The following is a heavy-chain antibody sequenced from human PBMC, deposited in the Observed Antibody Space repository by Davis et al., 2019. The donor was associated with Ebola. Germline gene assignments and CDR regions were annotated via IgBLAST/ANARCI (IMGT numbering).Heavy chain of an antibody. J-gene: IGHJ4*02. CDR1: GFTFSSYE. D-gene: IGHD2-21*01. Sequence: GESLKISCAASGFTFSSYEMNWVRQAPGKGLEWVSYIDSSGGSIYYADSVKGRFTTSRDNAKSSLYLQMNSLTVEETAVYYCARETAHCGGDCHDYWGQGTLVTVSS. CDR2: IDSSGGSI. CDR3: ARETAHCGGDCHDY. V-gene: IGHV3-48*03.